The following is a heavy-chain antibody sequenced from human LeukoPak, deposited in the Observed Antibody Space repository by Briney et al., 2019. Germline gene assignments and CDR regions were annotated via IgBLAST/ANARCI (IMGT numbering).Heavy chain of an antibody. V-gene: IGHV1-18*04. Sequence: ASVKVSCKASGYTFTSYGISWVRQAPGQRLEWMGWISAYNGNTNYAQKLQGRVTMTTDTSTSTAYMELRSLRSDDTAVYYCARQRRVLKRGGSGYYGSGSYSIAYYFDYWGQGTLVTVSS. J-gene: IGHJ4*02. CDR2: ISAYNGNT. D-gene: IGHD3-10*01. CDR3: ARQRRVLKRGGSGYYGSGSYSIAYYFDY. CDR1: GYTFTSYG.